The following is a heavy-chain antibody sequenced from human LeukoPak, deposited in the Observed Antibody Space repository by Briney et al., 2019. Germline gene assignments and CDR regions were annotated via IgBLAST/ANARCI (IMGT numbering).Heavy chain of an antibody. CDR1: GGTFSSYA. CDR2: IIPILGIA. CDR3: ARTRNDHGYNGTS. J-gene: IGHJ4*02. D-gene: IGHD5-24*01. Sequence: SVKVSFKASGGTFSSYAISWVRQAPGQGLEWMGRIIPILGIANYAQKFQGRVTITADKSTSTAYMELSSLRSEDTAVYYCARTRNDHGYNGTSWGQGTLVTVSS. V-gene: IGHV1-69*04.